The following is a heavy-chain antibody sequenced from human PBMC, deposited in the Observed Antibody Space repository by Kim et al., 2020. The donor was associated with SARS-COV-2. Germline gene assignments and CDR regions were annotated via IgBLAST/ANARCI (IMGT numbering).Heavy chain of an antibody. CDR2: IMTKTDGGTT. CDR3: TTSRSLGH. Sequence: GGSLRLSCATPGFTFSNARMNWVRQAPGKGLEWVGRIMTKTDGGTTYYGAPVKGRFTVSRDDSKNTAYLQMNSLKTEDTAVYYCTTSRSLGHWGQGALVIVSS. J-gene: IGHJ4*02. CDR1: GFTFSNAR. V-gene: IGHV3-15*01.